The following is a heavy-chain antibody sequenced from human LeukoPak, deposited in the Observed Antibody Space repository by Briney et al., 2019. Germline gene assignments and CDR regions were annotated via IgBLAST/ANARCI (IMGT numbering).Heavy chain of an antibody. Sequence: ASVSVSFKASVFSLIDYYVQWVRQVPGQGLEWVGWMYFNSGATRYAPKFQGRVTLTGDTSTNTIYMELSGLGSDDTAMYYCAREGSSASGQDWYAFDIWGQEIMVTVSS. V-gene: IGHV1-2*02. CDR3: AREGSSASGQDWYAFDI. CDR2: MYFNSGAT. D-gene: IGHD5-12*01. J-gene: IGHJ3*02. CDR1: VFSLIDYY.